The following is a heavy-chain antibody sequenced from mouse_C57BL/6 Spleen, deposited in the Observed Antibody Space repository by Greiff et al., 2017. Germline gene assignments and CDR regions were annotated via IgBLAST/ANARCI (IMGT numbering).Heavy chain of an antibody. J-gene: IGHJ1*03. CDR2: IWSGGST. V-gene: IGHV2-2*01. CDR3: ARRSTLPFDV. Sequence: QVQLQQSGPGLVQPSQSLSITCTVSGFSLTSYGVHWVRQSPGKGLEWLGVIWSGGSTDYNAAFISRLSISKDNSKSQVFFKMNSLQADDTAIYYCARRSTLPFDVWGTGTTVTVSS. D-gene: IGHD1-1*01. CDR1: GFSLTSYG.